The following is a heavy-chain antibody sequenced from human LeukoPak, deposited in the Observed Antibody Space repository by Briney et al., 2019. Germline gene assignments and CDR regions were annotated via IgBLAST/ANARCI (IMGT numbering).Heavy chain of an antibody. Sequence: GGSLRLSCAASGFAFSTYEMSWVRQAPGKGLEWVSFISGDGRAIHYADSVRGRFTISADNARNSVFLQMNSLRAEDTGVYYCATSLSGWFGPSAYYCGQGTLVTVSS. J-gene: IGHJ4*02. CDR1: GFAFSTYE. CDR2: ISGDGRAI. V-gene: IGHV3-48*03. D-gene: IGHD6-19*01. CDR3: ATSLSGWFGPSAYY.